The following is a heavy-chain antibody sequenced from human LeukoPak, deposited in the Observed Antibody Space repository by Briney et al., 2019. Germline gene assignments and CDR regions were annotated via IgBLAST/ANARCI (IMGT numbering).Heavy chain of an antibody. CDR3: ARGRITMIVVDAFDI. CDR2: INWNGGST. V-gene: IGHV3-20*04. D-gene: IGHD3-22*01. Sequence: GGSLRLSCAASGFTFDDYGMSWVRHAPGKGLEWVSGINWNGGSTGYADSVKGRFTISRDNAKNSLYLQMNSLRAEDTALYYCARGRITMIVVDAFDIWGQGTMVTVSS. J-gene: IGHJ3*02. CDR1: GFTFDDYG.